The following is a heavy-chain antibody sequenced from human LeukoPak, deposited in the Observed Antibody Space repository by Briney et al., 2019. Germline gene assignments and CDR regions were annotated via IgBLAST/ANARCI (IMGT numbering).Heavy chain of an antibody. V-gene: IGHV3-64D*06. CDR2: ISINRGST. CDR1: GFTFSSYA. Sequence: GRSLRLSCSASGFTFSSYAMHWVRQAPGKGLEYVSAISINRGSTYYAESVKGRFTISRDNSKNTLYLHMSSLRAEDTAVYYCVKDGSGSPSYFDYWGQGTLVTVSS. D-gene: IGHD6-25*01. J-gene: IGHJ4*02. CDR3: VKDGSGSPSYFDY.